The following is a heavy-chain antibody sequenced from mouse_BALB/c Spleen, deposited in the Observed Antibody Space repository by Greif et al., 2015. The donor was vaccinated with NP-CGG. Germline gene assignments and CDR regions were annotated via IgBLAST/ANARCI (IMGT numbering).Heavy chain of an antibody. CDR3: ALYYYGSSGFDY. CDR2: IDPANGNT. D-gene: IGHD1-1*01. V-gene: IGHV14-3*02. Sequence: EVNLVESGAELVKPGASVKLSCTASGFNIKDTYMHWVKQRPEQGLEWIGRIDPANGNTKYDPKFQGKATITADTSSNTAYLQHSSLTSEDTAVYYCALYYYGSSGFDYWGQGTTLTVSS. J-gene: IGHJ2*01. CDR1: GFNIKDTY.